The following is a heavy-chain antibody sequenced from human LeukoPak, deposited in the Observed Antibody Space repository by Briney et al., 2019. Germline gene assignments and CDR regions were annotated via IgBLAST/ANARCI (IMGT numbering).Heavy chain of an antibody. V-gene: IGHV4-31*03. CDR1: GGSISSGGYY. CDR3: ARDRTSGYYVDY. D-gene: IGHD3-3*01. CDR2: IYYSGST. Sequence: PSQTLSLTCTVSGGSISSGGYYWRWIRQHPETGLEWIGYIYYSGSTYYNPSLKSRVTISVDTSKNQLSLKLSSVTAADTAVYYCARDRTSGYYVDYWGQGTLVTVSS. J-gene: IGHJ4*02.